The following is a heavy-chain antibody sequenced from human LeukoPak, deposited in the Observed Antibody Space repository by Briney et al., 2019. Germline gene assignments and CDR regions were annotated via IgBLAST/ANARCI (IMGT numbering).Heavy chain of an antibody. D-gene: IGHD3-10*01. V-gene: IGHV1-2*02. CDR1: GYTFTDYY. CDR3: ARGNYNSGSPDAFDI. CDR2: INPNSAAT. Sequence: ASVKVSCKASGYTFTDYYMHWVRQAPGQGLEWMGWINPNSAATNYAQRFQGRVTMTRDTSISTAYMELSRLRSDDTAVYYCARGNYNSGSPDAFDIWGHGTMVTVSS. J-gene: IGHJ3*02.